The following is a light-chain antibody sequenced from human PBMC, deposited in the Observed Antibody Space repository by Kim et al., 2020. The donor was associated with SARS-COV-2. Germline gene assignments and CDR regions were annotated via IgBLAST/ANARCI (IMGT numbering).Light chain of an antibody. CDR2: KDS. Sequence: SYELTQPPSVSVSPGQTARITCSGDALPKQYAYWYQQKPGQAPVLVIYKDSERPSGIPERFSGSSSGTTVTLTISGVQAEDEADYYCQSADSSGTYREVFGAGTQLTVL. J-gene: IGLJ2*01. V-gene: IGLV3-25*03. CDR1: ALPKQY. CDR3: QSADSSGTYREV.